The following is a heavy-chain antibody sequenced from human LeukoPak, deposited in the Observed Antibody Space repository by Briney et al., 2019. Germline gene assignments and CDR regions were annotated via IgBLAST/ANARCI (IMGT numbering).Heavy chain of an antibody. Sequence: GGSLRLSCVASGFTFSDYAMNWVRQAPGKGLEWVSTFKTKYNQVYYAESVKGRFTISRDNSKNTLYLQMNSLRAEDTAVYYCAKENYDSSGYTQSDYWGQGTLVTVSS. CDR1: GFTFSDYA. V-gene: IGHV3-23*05. CDR2: FKTKYNQV. D-gene: IGHD3-22*01. J-gene: IGHJ4*02. CDR3: AKENYDSSGYTQSDY.